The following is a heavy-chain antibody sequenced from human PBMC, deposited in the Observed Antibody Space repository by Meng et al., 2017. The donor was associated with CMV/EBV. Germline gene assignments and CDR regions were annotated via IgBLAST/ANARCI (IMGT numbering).Heavy chain of an antibody. J-gene: IGHJ4*02. Sequence: GESLKISCAASGFTFSSYEMNWVRQAAGKGLEWVSYISSSGSTIYYADSVKGRFTISRDNAKNSLYLQMNSLRAEDTAVYYCARDRLGSSDPDVNYWGQGTLVTVSS. CDR3: ARDRLGSSDPDVNY. CDR1: GFTFSSYE. D-gene: IGHD3-16*01. CDR2: ISSSGSTI. V-gene: IGHV3-48*03.